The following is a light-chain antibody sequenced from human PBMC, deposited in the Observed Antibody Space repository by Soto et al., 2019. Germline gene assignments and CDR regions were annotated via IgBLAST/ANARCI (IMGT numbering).Light chain of an antibody. CDR2: SNT. V-gene: IGLV1-40*01. CDR1: NSNIGAGYD. J-gene: IGLJ2*01. Sequence: QSVLTQPPSVSGAPGQRVTISCTGSNSNIGAGYDVHWYQQLPGTAPKLLIYSNTNRPSGVPGRFSGSKSGTSASLAITGLRAEDEADYYCQSYDSSLSGLFGGGTKLTVL. CDR3: QSYDSSLSGL.